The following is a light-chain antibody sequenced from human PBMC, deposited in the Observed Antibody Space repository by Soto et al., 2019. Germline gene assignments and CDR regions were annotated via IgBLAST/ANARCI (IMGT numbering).Light chain of an antibody. J-gene: IGKJ2*01. CDR1: QSLLHSNGYNY. Sequence: DIVMTQSPLSLPVTPGEPASISCRSSQSLLHSNGYNYLDWDLQKPGQSPQLLIYLGSNRASGVPDRVSGSRSGTDFTLKISRVEAEDVGVYYCMQALQTPYTFGQGTKLEIK. V-gene: IGKV2-28*01. CDR3: MQALQTPYT. CDR2: LGS.